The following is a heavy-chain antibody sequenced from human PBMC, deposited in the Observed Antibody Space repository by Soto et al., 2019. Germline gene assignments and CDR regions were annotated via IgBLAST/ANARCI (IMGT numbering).Heavy chain of an antibody. Sequence: SETLSLTCIVSGVSVTSYTWSWVRQPANKGLEWIGRVFSSVSATYNPSLKSRVSISMDTAENRLSLKLDSVTAADAGVYFCARDGMTTGDTWGPGTLVTVS. CDR1: GVSVTSYT. CDR3: ARDGMTTGDT. D-gene: IGHD2-21*02. J-gene: IGHJ4*02. V-gene: IGHV4-4*07. CDR2: VFSSVSA.